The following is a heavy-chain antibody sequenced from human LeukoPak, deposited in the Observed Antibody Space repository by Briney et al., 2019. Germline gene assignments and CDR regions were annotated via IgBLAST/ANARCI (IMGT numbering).Heavy chain of an antibody. J-gene: IGHJ4*02. CDR2: ISAYNGNT. D-gene: IGHD3-10*01. CDR1: GYTFTSCG. Sequence: ASVKVSCKGSGYTFTSCGISWVRRAPGQALEWMGWISAYNGNTNYAQKLQGRVTMTTDTSTSTAYMELRSLRSDDTAVYYCARAMVRGVRGDYWGQGTLVTVSS. CDR3: ARAMVRGVRGDY. V-gene: IGHV1-18*04.